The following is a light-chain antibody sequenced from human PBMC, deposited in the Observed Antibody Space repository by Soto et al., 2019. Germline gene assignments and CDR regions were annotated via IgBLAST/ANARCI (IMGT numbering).Light chain of an antibody. CDR1: QSISSY. CDR2: AAS. V-gene: IGKV1-39*01. J-gene: IGKJ5*01. Sequence: IPMTPSPSSPSATVGDRITTTCRASQSISSYLNWYQQKPGKAPKLLIYAASSLQSGVPSRFSGSGSGTDFTLTISSLQPEDFATYYCQQSYSTPITFGQGTRL. CDR3: QQSYSTPIT.